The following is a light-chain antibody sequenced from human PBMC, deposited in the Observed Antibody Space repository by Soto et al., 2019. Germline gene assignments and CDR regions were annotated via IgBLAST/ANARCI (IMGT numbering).Light chain of an antibody. CDR2: GNA. Sequence: QSVLTQPPSASGTPGQRVTISCCGSSCNIGTYAVNWYEHFPGAAPKLLIGGNAQRPPGVPDRISGSKSGTAASLAISGLQSQDEADYYCAAWDDSMSGGVFGGGTKATVL. J-gene: IGLJ2*01. V-gene: IGLV1-44*01. CDR3: AAWDDSMSGGV. CDR1: SCNIGTYA.